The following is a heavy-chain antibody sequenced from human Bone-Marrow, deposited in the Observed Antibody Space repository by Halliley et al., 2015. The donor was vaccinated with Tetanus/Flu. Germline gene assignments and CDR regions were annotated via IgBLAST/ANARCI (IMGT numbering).Heavy chain of an antibody. CDR2: ISSRGSYI. Sequence: WLSSISSRGSYIYYADSVKGRFTISRDNAKNSLSLQTNSLRTEDTALYYCATGPPFTPGVALASWGQGTLVTVSS. CDR3: ATGPPFTPGVALAS. D-gene: IGHD3-10*01. V-gene: IGHV3-21*06. J-gene: IGHJ5*02.